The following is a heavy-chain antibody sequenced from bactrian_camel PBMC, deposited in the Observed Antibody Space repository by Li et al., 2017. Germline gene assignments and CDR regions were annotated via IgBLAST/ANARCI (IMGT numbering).Heavy chain of an antibody. J-gene: IGHJ4*01. V-gene: IGHV3S63*01. Sequence: LVESGGGSVQAGGSLRLSCVVSGDIYLTNGVGWFRQGPGKEREGVAVICTNDPGRTSYTDSVKGRFTISQDRTKNTVFLQMNSLTPEDTALYYCVAHGVGRSISYWGQGTQVTVS. CDR2: ICTNDPGRT. CDR3: VAHGVGRSISY. D-gene: IGHD3*01. CDR1: GDIYLTNG.